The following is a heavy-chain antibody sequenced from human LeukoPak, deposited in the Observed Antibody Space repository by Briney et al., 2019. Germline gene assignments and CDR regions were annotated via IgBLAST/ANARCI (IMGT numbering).Heavy chain of an antibody. CDR1: GFTFSDYY. CDR3: ARSDYYDSSGYSVGADY. J-gene: IGHJ4*02. CDR2: ISSSSSYT. Sequence: GGSLRLSCAASGFTFSDYYMSWIRQAPGKGLEWVSYISSSSSYTNYADSVKGRFTISRDNAKNSLYLQMNSLRAEDTAVYYCARSDYYDSSGYSVGADYWGQGTLVTVSS. D-gene: IGHD3-22*01. V-gene: IGHV3-11*03.